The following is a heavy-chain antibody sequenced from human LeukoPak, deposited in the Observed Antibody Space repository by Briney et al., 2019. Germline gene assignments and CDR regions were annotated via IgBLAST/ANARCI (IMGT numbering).Heavy chain of an antibody. CDR1: GGSISSGTYY. J-gene: IGHJ4*02. CDR3: ARERRLSDSSGYYYGAIDY. CDR2: FYTSGST. V-gene: IGHV4-61*02. Sequence: SQTLSLTCTVSGGSISSGTYYWHWIRQPAGKGLEWIGRFYTSGSTNYNPSLKSRLTISLHTSKNQFSLKLSSVTAADTAVYYCARERRLSDSSGYYYGAIDYWGQGTLVTVSS. D-gene: IGHD3-22*01.